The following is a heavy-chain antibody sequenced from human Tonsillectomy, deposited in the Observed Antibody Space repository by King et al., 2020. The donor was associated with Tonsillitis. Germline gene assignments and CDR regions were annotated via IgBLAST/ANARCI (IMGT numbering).Heavy chain of an antibody. J-gene: IGHJ4*02. CDR1: GFTFSSYA. CDR2: ITGSGGTT. CDR3: AKENEWLGYFDY. D-gene: IGHD6-19*01. V-gene: IGHV3-23*04. Sequence: VQLVESGGGLVQPGGSLRLSCGASGFTFSSYAISWVRQAPGKGLGWISGITGSGGTTNYADPVKGRFTVSRDNSKNMLYLQMNSLRAEDTAVYYCAKENEWLGYFDYWGQGTLVTVSS.